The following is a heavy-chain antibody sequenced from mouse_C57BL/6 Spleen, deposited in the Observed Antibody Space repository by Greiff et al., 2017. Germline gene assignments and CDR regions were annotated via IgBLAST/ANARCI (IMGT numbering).Heavy chain of an antibody. Sequence: QVQLQQSGPELVKPGASVKISCKASGYAFSSSWMNWVKQRPGKGLEWIGRIYPGDGDTNYNGKFKGKATLTADKSSSPAYMQLSSLTSEDSAVYFCARCDDGYPFFDYWGQGTTLTVSS. V-gene: IGHV1-82*01. CDR3: ARCDDGYPFFDY. D-gene: IGHD2-3*01. CDR2: IYPGDGDT. CDR1: GYAFSSSW. J-gene: IGHJ2*01.